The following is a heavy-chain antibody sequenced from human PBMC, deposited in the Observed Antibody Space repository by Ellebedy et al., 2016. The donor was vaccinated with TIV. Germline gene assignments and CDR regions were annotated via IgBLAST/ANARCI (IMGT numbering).Heavy chain of an antibody. CDR3: ARDGVRQGMDV. J-gene: IGHJ6*02. CDR1: GGSISSSYY. CDR2: IYSSGFT. D-gene: IGHD2-21*01. Sequence: MPSETLSLTCTVSGGSISSSYYWGWIRQPPGKGLEWIGNIYSSGFTYYNPSLKSRVTISVDTSKNQFSLKLNSVTAADTAVYYCARDGVRQGMDVWGQGTTVTVSS. V-gene: IGHV4-39*07.